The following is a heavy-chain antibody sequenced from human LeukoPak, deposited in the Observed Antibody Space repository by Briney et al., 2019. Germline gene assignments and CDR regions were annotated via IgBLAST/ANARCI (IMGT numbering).Heavy chain of an antibody. Sequence: SETLSLTCTVSGGSISSSSYYWGWIRQPPGKGLEWIGSIYYSGSTYYNPSLKSRVTISVDTSKSQFSLKLSSVTAADTAVYYCAKGRRVDADDHFDHWGQGTLVTVSS. J-gene: IGHJ4*02. V-gene: IGHV4-39*01. CDR3: AKGRRVDADDHFDH. CDR1: GGSISSSSYY. D-gene: IGHD1-1*01. CDR2: IYYSGST.